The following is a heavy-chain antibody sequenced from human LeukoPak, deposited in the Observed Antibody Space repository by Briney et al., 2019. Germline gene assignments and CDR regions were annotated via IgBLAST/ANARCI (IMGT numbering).Heavy chain of an antibody. V-gene: IGHV4-59*01. Sequence: SETLSLTCTVSGGSISSYYWSWIRQPPGKGQEWIGYIYYSGSTNYNPSLKSRVTISVDTSKNQFSLKLSSVTAADTAVYYCASGSGYYYYYYYMDVWGKGTTVTVSS. CDR1: GGSISSYY. CDR3: ASGSGYYYYYYYMDV. CDR2: IYYSGST. D-gene: IGHD3-22*01. J-gene: IGHJ6*03.